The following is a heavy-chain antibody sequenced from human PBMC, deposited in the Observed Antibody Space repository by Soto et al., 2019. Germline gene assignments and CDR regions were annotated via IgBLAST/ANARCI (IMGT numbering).Heavy chain of an antibody. J-gene: IGHJ6*02. CDR3: ARQSGSYSRPDYYGMDV. CDR1: GGSISSSSYY. Sequence: SETLSLTCTVSGGSISSSSYYWGWIRQPPGKGLEWIGSIYYSGSTYYNPSLKSRVTISVDTSKNQFSLKLSSVTAADTAVYYCARQSGSYSRPDYYGMDVWGQGTTVTVSS. CDR2: IYYSGST. V-gene: IGHV4-39*01. D-gene: IGHD1-26*01.